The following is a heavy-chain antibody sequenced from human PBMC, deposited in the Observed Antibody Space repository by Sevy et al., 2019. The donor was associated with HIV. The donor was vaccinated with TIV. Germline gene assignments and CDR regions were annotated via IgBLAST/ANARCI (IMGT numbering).Heavy chain of an antibody. D-gene: IGHD3-16*01. J-gene: IGHJ4*02. CDR1: GFTFSNYA. CDR2: TSGTGGST. CDR3: MIGGDRSSAGDSLYLFDY. Sequence: GGSLRLSCAASGFTFSNYAMTWVRQAPGKGLEWVSATSGTGGSTYYADSVKGRFTISRDNSKNTLYLQMNSLRVEDTAINYCMIGGDRSSAGDSLYLFDYWGQGTLVTVSS. V-gene: IGHV3-23*01.